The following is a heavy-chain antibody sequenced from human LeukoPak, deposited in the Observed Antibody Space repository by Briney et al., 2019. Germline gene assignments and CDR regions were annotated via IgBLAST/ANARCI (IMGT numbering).Heavy chain of an antibody. CDR1: GFTFSSYE. CDR2: IRNSGTTI. Sequence: GGSLRLSCVASGFTFSSYEMNWVRQAPGKGLEWISYIRNSGTTIYYTDSVKGRFTISRDNAKNSLYLQMNSLRAEDTAVYYCFKHFGARGWFDYWGRGTLVTVSS. V-gene: IGHV3-48*03. D-gene: IGHD6-19*01. CDR3: FKHFGARGWFDY. J-gene: IGHJ4*02.